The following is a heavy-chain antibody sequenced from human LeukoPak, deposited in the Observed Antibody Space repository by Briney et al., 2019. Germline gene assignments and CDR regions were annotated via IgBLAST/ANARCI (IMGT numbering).Heavy chain of an antibody. V-gene: IGHV4-31*03. CDR3: ARDSRYCSGGSCYPTLPGYYGMDV. J-gene: IGHJ6*02. Sequence: SETLSLTCTVSGGSISSGGYYWSWIRQHPGKGLEWIGYIYYSGSAYYNPSLKSRVTISVDTSKNQFSLKLSSVTAADTAVYYCARDSRYCSGGSCYPTLPGYYGMDVWGQGTTVTVSS. CDR2: IYYSGSA. D-gene: IGHD2-15*01. CDR1: GGSISSGGYY.